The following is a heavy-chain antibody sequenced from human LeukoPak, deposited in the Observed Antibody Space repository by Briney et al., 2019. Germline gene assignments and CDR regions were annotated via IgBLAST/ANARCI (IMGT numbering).Heavy chain of an antibody. D-gene: IGHD3-9*01. CDR3: ARDGPSLRYFDWSPKHDAFDI. Sequence: GGSLRLSRAASGFTFSSYEMNWVRQAPGKGLEWVSYISSSGSTIYYADSVKGRFTISRDNAKNSLYLQMNSLRAEDTAVYYCARDGPSLRYFDWSPKHDAFDIWGQGTMVTVSS. CDR2: ISSSGSTI. CDR1: GFTFSSYE. V-gene: IGHV3-48*03. J-gene: IGHJ3*02.